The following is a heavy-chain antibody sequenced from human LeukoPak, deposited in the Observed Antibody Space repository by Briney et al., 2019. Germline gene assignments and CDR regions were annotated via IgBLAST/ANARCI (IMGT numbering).Heavy chain of an antibody. D-gene: IGHD4-17*01. CDR1: GFTFSSYG. V-gene: IGHV3-30*18. J-gene: IGHJ4*02. Sequence: GGSLRLSCAASGFTFSSYGMHWVRQAPGKGLEWVAVISYDGPNKYYADSVKGRFTISRDNSKNTLYLQMNSLRAEDTAVYYCAKGRYHLATVTLLDYWGQGTLVTVSS. CDR2: ISYDGPNK. CDR3: AKGRYHLATVTLLDY.